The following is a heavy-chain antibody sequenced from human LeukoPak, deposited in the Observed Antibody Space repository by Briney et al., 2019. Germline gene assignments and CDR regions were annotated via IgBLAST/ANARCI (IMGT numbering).Heavy chain of an antibody. Sequence: GGSLRLSCAASEFTFSSYSIHWVRQAPGKGLEWVAAISYDGSNKKYADSVKGRFTISRDNAKNSLYLQMNSLRAEDTAVYYCAELGITMIGGVWGKGTTVTISS. J-gene: IGHJ6*04. V-gene: IGHV3-30*04. D-gene: IGHD3-10*02. CDR1: EFTFSSYS. CDR2: ISYDGSNK. CDR3: AELGITMIGGV.